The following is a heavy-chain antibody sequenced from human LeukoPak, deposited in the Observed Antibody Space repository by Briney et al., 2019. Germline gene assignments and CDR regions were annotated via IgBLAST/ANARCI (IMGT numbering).Heavy chain of an antibody. D-gene: IGHD6-19*01. J-gene: IGHJ4*02. CDR2: IYSGGST. Sequence: GGSLRLSCAASGFNVGSNYMSWVRLAPGKGLEWVSVIYSGGSTYYADSVKGRFTISRDNSKNTLYLQMNSLRAEDTAVYYCARVAGWAFDYWGQGTLVTVSS. V-gene: IGHV3-66*01. CDR3: ARVAGWAFDY. CDR1: GFNVGSNY.